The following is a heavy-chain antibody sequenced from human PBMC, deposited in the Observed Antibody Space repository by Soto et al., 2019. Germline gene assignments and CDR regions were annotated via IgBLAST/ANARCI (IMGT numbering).Heavy chain of an antibody. Sequence: QLVQSGAEVKKAGASVKVSCQASGYIVASYAIHWVRQAPGQGLEWMGWIKAGSGDTKYSQKFQGRVTLTRDTSASTAYMELTSLRSEDTAVYYCLGGPFFDSWGQGTLVTVSS. V-gene: IGHV1-3*01. CDR3: LGGPFFDS. CDR2: IKAGSGDT. J-gene: IGHJ4*02. CDR1: GYIVASYA. D-gene: IGHD2-15*01.